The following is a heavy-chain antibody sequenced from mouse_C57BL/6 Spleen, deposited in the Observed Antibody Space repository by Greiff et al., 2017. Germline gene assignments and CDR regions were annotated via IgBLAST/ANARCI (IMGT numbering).Heavy chain of an antibody. J-gene: IGHJ3*01. CDR3: ARGFYYDYDGGAWFAY. Sequence: EVKLVESGGGLVQPGGSLSLSCAASGFTFTDYYMSWVRQPPGKALEWLGFIRNKANGYTTEYSASVKGRFTISSDNSQSILYLQMNSLRAEDSATYYCARGFYYDYDGGAWFAYWGQGTLVTVSA. CDR1: GFTFTDYY. D-gene: IGHD2-4*01. V-gene: IGHV7-3*01. CDR2: IRNKANGYTT.